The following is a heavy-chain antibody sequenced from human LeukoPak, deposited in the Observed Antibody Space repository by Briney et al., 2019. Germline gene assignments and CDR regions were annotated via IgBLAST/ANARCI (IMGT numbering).Heavy chain of an antibody. J-gene: IGHJ1*01. CDR3: ARDSMIVGWYFQH. D-gene: IGHD3-22*01. V-gene: IGHV3-66*01. Sequence: PGGSLRLSCAASGFTVSSNYMSWVRQAPGKGLEWVSVISSGGSTNYADSVKGRFTISRDNSKNTLNLQINSLGAEDTAVYYCARDSMIVGWYFQHWGQGTLVTVSS. CDR1: GFTVSSNY. CDR2: ISSGGST.